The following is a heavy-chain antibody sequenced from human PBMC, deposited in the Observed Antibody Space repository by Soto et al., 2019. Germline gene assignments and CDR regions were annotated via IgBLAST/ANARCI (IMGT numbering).Heavy chain of an antibody. CDR3: TRVDGYTPPSDF. Sequence: PGGSLRLSCAASGFHFSTYRMSWVRRAPGKGLEWVSSITANSDYTYHADSLKGRFTISRDNAKSSLYLQMNNLRVDDTALYFCTRVDGYTPPSDFWGQGTQVTVSP. J-gene: IGHJ4*02. D-gene: IGHD5-12*01. CDR2: ITANSDYT. CDR1: GFHFSTYR. V-gene: IGHV3-21*01.